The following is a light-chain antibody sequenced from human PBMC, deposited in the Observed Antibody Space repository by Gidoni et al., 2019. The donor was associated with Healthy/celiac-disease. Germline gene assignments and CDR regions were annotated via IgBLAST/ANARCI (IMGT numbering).Light chain of an antibody. CDR3: QKYNRAT. J-gene: IGKJ1*01. Sequence: DIQMTQSPSSLSASVGDRVTITCRASQGISNYLAWYQQKPGKVPKLLIYAASTLQAGVPSRFSGSGSGTDFTLTISSLQPEDVATYYGQKYNRATFXQXTKVEIK. CDR1: QGISNY. CDR2: AAS. V-gene: IGKV1-27*01.